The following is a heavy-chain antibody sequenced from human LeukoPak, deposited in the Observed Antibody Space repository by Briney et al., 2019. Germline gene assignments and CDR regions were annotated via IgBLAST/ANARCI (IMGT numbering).Heavy chain of an antibody. J-gene: IGHJ3*02. V-gene: IGHV5-51*01. CDR1: GYSFTSYW. Sequence: GESLKISCKGSGYSFTSYWIAWVRQMPGKGLEWMGIIYPGDSDTRYSPSFQGQVTISVDKSISTAYLQLSSLKASDTAMYYCARPRLIDSSGYHDAFDIWGQGTMVTVSS. D-gene: IGHD3-22*01. CDR2: IYPGDSDT. CDR3: ARPRLIDSSGYHDAFDI.